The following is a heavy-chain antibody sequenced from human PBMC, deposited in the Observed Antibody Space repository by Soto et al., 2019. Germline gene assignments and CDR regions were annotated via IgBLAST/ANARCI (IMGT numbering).Heavy chain of an antibody. D-gene: IGHD1-26*01. CDR3: ARGPTSGAFDI. Sequence: GGSLRLSCAASGFTFSSSDIHWLRQAPGKGPEWVAHISIDKNRQYYADPVKGRFTGSRDNSKNAVYLQMRSLRAEDTGVYYCARGPTSGAFDIWGQGTMVTVSS. J-gene: IGHJ3*02. CDR2: ISIDKNRQ. V-gene: IGHV3-30*03. CDR1: GFTFSSSD.